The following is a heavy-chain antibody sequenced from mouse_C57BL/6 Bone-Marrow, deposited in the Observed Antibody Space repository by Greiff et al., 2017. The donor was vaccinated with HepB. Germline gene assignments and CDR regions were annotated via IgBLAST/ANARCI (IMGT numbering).Heavy chain of an antibody. CDR3: AIDGYRSWFAY. V-gene: IGHV1-18*01. J-gene: IGHJ3*01. CDR2: INPNNGGT. D-gene: IGHD2-3*01. Sequence: VQLKQSGPELVKPGASVKIPCKASGYTFTDYNMDWVKQSHGKSLEWIGDINPNNGGTIYNQKFKGKATLTVDKSSSTAYMELRSLTSEDTAVYYCAIDGYRSWFAYWGQGTLVTVSA. CDR1: GYTFTDYN.